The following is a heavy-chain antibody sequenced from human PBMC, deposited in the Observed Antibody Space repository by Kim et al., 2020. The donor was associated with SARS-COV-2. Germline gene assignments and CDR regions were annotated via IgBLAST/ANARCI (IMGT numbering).Heavy chain of an antibody. Sequence: GKGRFTISRDKSKNTLYLQMNSLRAEDTAVYYCAKEWYSSGYSLDAFDIWSQGTMVTVSS. J-gene: IGHJ3*02. D-gene: IGHD3-22*01. CDR3: AKEWYSSGYSLDAFDI. V-gene: IGHV3-23*01.